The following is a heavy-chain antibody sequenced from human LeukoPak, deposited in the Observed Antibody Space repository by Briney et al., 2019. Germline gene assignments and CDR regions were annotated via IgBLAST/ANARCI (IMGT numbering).Heavy chain of an antibody. CDR1: GFTFSIHG. CDR3: ARNIRGYYFDY. CDR2: LRNDGSTK. D-gene: IGHD3-16*01. J-gene: IGHJ4*02. V-gene: IGHV3-30*02. Sequence: TGGSLRLSCAASGFTFSIHGMHWVRRAPGQGLEWVALLRNDGSTKYYADSVKARFTISRDNSKNTLYLEMNSLRAEDTAVYYCARNIRGYYFDYWGQGTLVTVSS.